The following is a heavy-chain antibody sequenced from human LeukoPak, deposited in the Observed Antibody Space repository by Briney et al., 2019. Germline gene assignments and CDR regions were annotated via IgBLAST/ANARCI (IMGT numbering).Heavy chain of an antibody. CDR3: ARAMGLQRQLAFDY. CDR2: ISSSSSSI. D-gene: IGHD6-13*01. J-gene: IGHJ4*02. CDR1: GFTFSTYA. Sequence: PGGSLRLSCAASGFTFSTYAMSWVRQAPGKGLEWVSSISSSSSSIYYADSVQGRFTISRDNAKNSLYLQMDSLRAEDTAVYYCARAMGLQRQLAFDYWGQGTQVTVSS. V-gene: IGHV3-21*01.